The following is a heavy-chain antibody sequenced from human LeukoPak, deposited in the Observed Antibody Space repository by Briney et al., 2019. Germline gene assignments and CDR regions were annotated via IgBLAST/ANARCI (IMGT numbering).Heavy chain of an antibody. J-gene: IGHJ5*02. Sequence: SETLSLTCTVSGCSISRDYWSWIRQPPGKGLEWIGYIYYTGSTNYNPSLKSRVTISVDTSKNQSSLKLSSVTAADTAVYYCAAAGILGWFDPWGQGTLVTVSS. V-gene: IGHV4-59*01. CDR2: IYYTGST. D-gene: IGHD6-13*01. CDR3: AAAGILGWFDP. CDR1: GCSISRDY.